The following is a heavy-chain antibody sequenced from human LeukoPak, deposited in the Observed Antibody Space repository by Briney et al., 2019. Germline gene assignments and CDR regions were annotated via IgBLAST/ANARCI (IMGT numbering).Heavy chain of an antibody. CDR3: ARAGSSAYLIDY. CDR1: GGSISSYY. D-gene: IGHD3-22*01. Sequence: PSETLSLTCTVSGGSISSYYWSWIRQPPGKGLEWIGYIYNSGSTDYNPSLKSRVTISVDTSKNQFSLKLTSVTAADTAVYYCARAGSSAYLIDYWGQGTLVTVSS. CDR2: IYNSGST. J-gene: IGHJ4*02. V-gene: IGHV4-59*01.